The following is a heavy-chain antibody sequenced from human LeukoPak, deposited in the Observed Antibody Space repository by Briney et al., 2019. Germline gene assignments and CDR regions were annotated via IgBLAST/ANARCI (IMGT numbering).Heavy chain of an antibody. Sequence: SETLSLTCAVSGGSISSGGYSWSWIRQPPGKGLEWIGYIYHSGSTYYNPSLKSRVTISVDRSKNQFSLKLSSVTAADTAVYYCATLAGVHDYWGQGTLVTVSS. CDR2: IYHSGST. CDR3: ATLAGVHDY. CDR1: GGSISSGGYS. J-gene: IGHJ4*02. V-gene: IGHV4-30-2*01. D-gene: IGHD1-26*01.